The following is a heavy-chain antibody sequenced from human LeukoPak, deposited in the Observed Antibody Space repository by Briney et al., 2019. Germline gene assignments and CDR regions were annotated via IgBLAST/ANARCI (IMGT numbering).Heavy chain of an antibody. J-gene: IGHJ3*02. Sequence: GGSLRLSCAASGFTFSSYSMNWVRQAPGKGLEWVSSISSSSSYIYYADSVKGRFTVSRDNAKNSLYLQMNSLRAEDTAVYYCARVGLGSLAFDIWGQGTMVTVSS. D-gene: IGHD2-15*01. CDR3: ARVGLGSLAFDI. CDR2: ISSSSSYI. CDR1: GFTFSSYS. V-gene: IGHV3-21*01.